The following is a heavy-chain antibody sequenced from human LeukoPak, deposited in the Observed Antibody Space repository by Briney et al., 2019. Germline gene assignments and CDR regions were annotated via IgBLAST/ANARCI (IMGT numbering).Heavy chain of an antibody. J-gene: IGHJ5*02. CDR3: ARRLGYSSSWYRGDWFDP. V-gene: IGHV4-61*01. CDR2: IYYSGST. Sequence: SETLSLTCTVSGGSISSSSYYWSWIRQSLGKGLEWIGYIYYSGSTNYNPSLKSRVTISVDTSKNQFSLKLSSVTPADTAVYYCARRLGYSSSWYRGDWFDPWGQGTLVTVSS. CDR1: GGSISSSSYY. D-gene: IGHD6-13*01.